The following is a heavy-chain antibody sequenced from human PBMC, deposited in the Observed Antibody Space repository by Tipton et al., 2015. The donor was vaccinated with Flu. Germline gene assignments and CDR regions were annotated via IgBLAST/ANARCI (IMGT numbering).Heavy chain of an antibody. CDR3: ARRAYSNYVSEPKNWFHP. V-gene: IGHV4-59*08. Sequence: TLSLTCTVSGGSISSYYWSWIRQPPGKGLEWIGNIHRSGNTYHNPSLKSRVTISVDTSKNQFSLKLSPVTAADTAVYYCARRAYSNYVSEPKNWFHPWGQGTLVTVSS. D-gene: IGHD4-11*01. CDR1: GGSISSYY. CDR2: IHRSGNT. J-gene: IGHJ5*02.